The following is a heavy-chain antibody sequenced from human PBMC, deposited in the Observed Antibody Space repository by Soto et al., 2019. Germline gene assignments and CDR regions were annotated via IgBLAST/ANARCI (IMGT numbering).Heavy chain of an antibody. Sequence: GGSLRLSCAASGFTFSSYAMSWVRQAPGKGLGWVSAISGSGGSTYYADSVKGRFTISRDNSKNTLYLQMNSLRAEDTAVYYCATKGNYYDSSGYYFLLSWGQGTLVTVSS. J-gene: IGHJ5*02. CDR3: ATKGNYYDSSGYYFLLS. V-gene: IGHV3-23*01. CDR1: GFTFSSYA. CDR2: ISGSGGST. D-gene: IGHD3-22*01.